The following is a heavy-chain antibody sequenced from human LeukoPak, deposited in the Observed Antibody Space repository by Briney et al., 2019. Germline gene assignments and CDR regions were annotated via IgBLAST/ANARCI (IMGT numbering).Heavy chain of an antibody. V-gene: IGHV3-64D*06. J-gene: IGHJ4*02. CDR2: ISSNGGST. Sequence: PGGSLTPSCSAARFTFSSYAMHWVRQAPGRGLEYVSAISSNGGSTYYGDYVKGRYTIPRDNSKNTLYLQMSSLRAEDTAGYYCAKETHYWGQRTLVTVSS. CDR1: RFTFSSYA. CDR3: AKETHY.